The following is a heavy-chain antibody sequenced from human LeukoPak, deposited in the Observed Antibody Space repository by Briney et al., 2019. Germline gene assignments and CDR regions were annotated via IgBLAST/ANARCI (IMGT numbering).Heavy chain of an antibody. CDR2: VIPVFGVP. V-gene: IGHV1-69*01. D-gene: IGHD2-15*01. CDR3: TRGSAGIAPAATKNFFDF. CDR1: GGTFSSFI. J-gene: IGHJ4*02. Sequence: SVKVSCKSSGGTFSSFIINWVRQAPGQGLEWMGGVIPVFGVPNYAQRFQGRVTITADESTSTVYLYLTSLRSEDTAVYFCTRGSAGIAPAATKNFFDFWGQGTLVTVSS.